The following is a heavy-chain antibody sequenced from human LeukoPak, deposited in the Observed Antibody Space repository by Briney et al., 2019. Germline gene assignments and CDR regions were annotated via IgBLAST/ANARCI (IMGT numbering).Heavy chain of an antibody. J-gene: IGHJ4*02. V-gene: IGHV4-59*08. Sequence: SETLSLTCTVSGGSISSYYWSWIRQPPGKGLEWIGYIYYSGSTNYNPSLKSRVTISVDTSKNQFSLKLSSVTAADTAVYYCARQGELAIDYWGQGTLVTVSS. CDR1: GGSISSYY. CDR3: ARQGELAIDY. D-gene: IGHD1-26*01. CDR2: IYYSGST.